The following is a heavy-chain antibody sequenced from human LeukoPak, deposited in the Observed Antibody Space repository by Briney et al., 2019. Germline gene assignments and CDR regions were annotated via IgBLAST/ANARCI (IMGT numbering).Heavy chain of an antibody. CDR3: ASRTRFGELRFDY. Sequence: PSETLSLTCTVSGGSISSSSYYWGWIRQPPGKGLEWIGSIYYSGSTYYNPSLKSRVTISVDTCKNQFSLKLSSVTAADTAVYYCASRTRFGELRFDYWGQGTLVTVSS. V-gene: IGHV4-39*01. CDR1: GGSISSSSYY. J-gene: IGHJ4*02. CDR2: IYYSGST. D-gene: IGHD3-10*01.